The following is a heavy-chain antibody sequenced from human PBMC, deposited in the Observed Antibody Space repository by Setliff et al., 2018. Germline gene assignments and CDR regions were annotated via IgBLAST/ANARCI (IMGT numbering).Heavy chain of an antibody. CDR1: GFTFSNHW. D-gene: IGHD5-12*01. V-gene: IGHV3-74*01. J-gene: IGHJ4*02. CDR2: INGDGRST. Sequence: GGSLRLSCAASGFTFSNHWMHWVRQTPGKGLVWVSRINGDGRSTNYADSVKGRFTISRDNAKNTLYLQMNSLRAEDTAVYYCARDHVEMATIVDYWGQGTLVTVSS. CDR3: ARDHVEMATIVDY.